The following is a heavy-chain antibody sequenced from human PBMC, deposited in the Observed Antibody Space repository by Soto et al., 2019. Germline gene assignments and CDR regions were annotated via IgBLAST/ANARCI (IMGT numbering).Heavy chain of an antibody. J-gene: IGHJ6*02. D-gene: IGHD3-10*01. CDR1: GYTLTELS. Sequence: QVQLVQSGAEVKKPGASVKVSCKVSGYTLTELSMHWVRQAPGKGLEWMGGFDPEDGETIYAQKLQGRVTMTEDTSTDTAYMELSSLRSEDTAVYYCATGSYGSLPLLNYYYNGMDVGGQGTTVTDAS. V-gene: IGHV1-24*01. CDR3: ATGSYGSLPLLNYYYNGMDV. CDR2: FDPEDGET.